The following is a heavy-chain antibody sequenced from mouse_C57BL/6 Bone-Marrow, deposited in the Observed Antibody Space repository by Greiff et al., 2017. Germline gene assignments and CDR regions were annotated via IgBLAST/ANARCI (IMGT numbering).Heavy chain of an antibody. D-gene: IGHD4-1*01. CDR1: GYTFTGYW. CDR3: SRMGLRYAMDY. V-gene: IGHV1-9*01. J-gene: IGHJ4*01. Sequence: QVQLQQSGAELMKPGASVKLSCKATGYTFTGYWIEWVQQRPGHGLEWIGEILPGSGSTNSNEKFKGKATFPADTSSNTAYMQHNSLTTEDSAISYYSRMGLRYAMDYWGQGTSVTVSS. CDR2: ILPGSGST.